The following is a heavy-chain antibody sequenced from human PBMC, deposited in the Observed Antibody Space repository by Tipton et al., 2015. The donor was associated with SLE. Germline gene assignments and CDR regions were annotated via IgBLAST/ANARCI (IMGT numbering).Heavy chain of an antibody. D-gene: IGHD3-3*01. Sequence: GSLRLSCAASGFTFSDYFMSWIRQAPGKGLEWVSFISGSGRTIYYADSMKGRFTISRDNAKNSLYLQMNSLRAEDAAVYYCARGGGAPYYDEGWFDPWGQGTLVTVSS. CDR3: ARGGGAPYYDEGWFDP. CDR1: GFTFSDYF. CDR2: ISGSGRTI. V-gene: IGHV3-11*04. J-gene: IGHJ5*02.